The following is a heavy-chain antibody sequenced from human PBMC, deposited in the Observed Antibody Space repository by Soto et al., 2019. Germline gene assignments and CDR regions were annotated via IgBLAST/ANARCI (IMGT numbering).Heavy chain of an antibody. CDR1: GGSFSGYY. D-gene: IGHD6-13*01. V-gene: IGHV4-34*01. Sequence: SETLSLTCAVYGGSFSGYYWSWIRQPPGKGLEWIGEINHSGSTNYNPSLKSRVTISVDTSKNQFSLKLSSVTAADTAVYYCARGQRGIAAAGTNWFDPWGQGTLVTVSS. CDR3: ARGQRGIAAAGTNWFDP. CDR2: INHSGST. J-gene: IGHJ5*02.